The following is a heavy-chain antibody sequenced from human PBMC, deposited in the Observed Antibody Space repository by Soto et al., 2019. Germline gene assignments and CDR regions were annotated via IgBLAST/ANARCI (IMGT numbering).Heavy chain of an antibody. CDR2: ISEDGSET. CDR1: GFTFSGSA. V-gene: IGHV3-7*01. CDR3: ARGPY. Sequence: GGSLRLSXAASGFTFSGSAMHWVRQASGKGPEWLANISEDGSETYYVDSAKGRFTIFRDNSKNSLHMQMNSLRAEDTAVYYCARGPYWGQGTLVTVSS. J-gene: IGHJ4*01.